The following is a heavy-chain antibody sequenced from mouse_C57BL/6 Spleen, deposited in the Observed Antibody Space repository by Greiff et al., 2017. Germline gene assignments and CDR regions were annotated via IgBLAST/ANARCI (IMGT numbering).Heavy chain of an antibody. CDR3: ASSPFDY. Sequence: QVQLQQPGAELVLPGASVKLSCKASGYTFTSYWMHWVKQRPGQGLEWIGEIDPSDSYTNYNQKFKGKSTLTVDKSSSTAYMQLSSLTSDDSAVYYCASSPFDYWGEGTTLTVSS. V-gene: IGHV1-69*01. CDR1: GYTFTSYW. CDR2: IDPSDSYT. J-gene: IGHJ2*01.